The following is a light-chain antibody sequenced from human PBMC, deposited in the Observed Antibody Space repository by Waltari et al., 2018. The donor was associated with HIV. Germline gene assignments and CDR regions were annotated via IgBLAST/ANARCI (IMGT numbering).Light chain of an antibody. Sequence: EIALTQSPGTLSLSPGDRATLPCRASQCVSSAYLAWYQQKPGQAPRLLIYGASNRATGIPDRFSGSGSGTDFTLTISRLEPEDFAVYYCQQYGSSPFTFGPGTKLDIK. CDR1: QCVSSAY. CDR2: GAS. J-gene: IGKJ3*01. CDR3: QQYGSSPFT. V-gene: IGKV3-20*01.